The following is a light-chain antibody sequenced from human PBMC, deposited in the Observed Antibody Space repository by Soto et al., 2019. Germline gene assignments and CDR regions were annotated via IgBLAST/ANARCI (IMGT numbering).Light chain of an antibody. Sequence: DIQMTQSPSTLSASVGDRVTITCRASQSISSWLAWYQQKPGKAPKLLIYDASTLQSGVPSRFSGSGSGTDFTLTISSLQPEDVATYYCQKCKIAPFTFGGGTKVEMK. V-gene: IGKV1-27*01. CDR2: DAS. J-gene: IGKJ4*01. CDR3: QKCKIAPFT. CDR1: QSISSW.